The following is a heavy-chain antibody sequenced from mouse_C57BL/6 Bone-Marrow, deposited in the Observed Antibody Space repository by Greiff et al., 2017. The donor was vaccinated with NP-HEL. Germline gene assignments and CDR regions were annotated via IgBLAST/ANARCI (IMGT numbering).Heavy chain of an antibody. CDR2: ISSGSSTI. J-gene: IGHJ2*01. V-gene: IGHV5-17*01. D-gene: IGHD1-1*01. CDR3: ARGDFDYYGSSYDY. CDR1: GFTFSDYG. Sequence: EVKVEESGGGLVKPGGSLKLSCAASGFTFSDYGMHWVRQAPEKGLEWVAYISSGSSTIYYADTVKGRFTISRDNAKNTLFLQMTSLRSEDTAMYYCARGDFDYYGSSYDYWGQGTTLTVSS.